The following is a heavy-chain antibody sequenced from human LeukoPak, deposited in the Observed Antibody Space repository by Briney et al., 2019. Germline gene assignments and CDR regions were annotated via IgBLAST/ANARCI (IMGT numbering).Heavy chain of an antibody. CDR3: AKDRPPHSLRYFDWLLDY. CDR1: GFTFSSYA. CDR2: ISGSGGST. J-gene: IGHJ4*02. D-gene: IGHD3-9*01. Sequence: GGSLRLSCAASGFTFSSYAMSWDRQAPGKGLEWVSAISGSGGSTYYADSVKGRFTISRDNSKNTLYLQMNSLRAEDTAVYYCAKDRPPHSLRYFDWLLDYWGQGTLVTVSS. V-gene: IGHV3-23*01.